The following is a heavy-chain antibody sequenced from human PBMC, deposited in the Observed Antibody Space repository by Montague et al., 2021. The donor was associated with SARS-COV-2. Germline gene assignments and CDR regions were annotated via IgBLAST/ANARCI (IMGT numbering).Heavy chain of an antibody. CDR3: ARLWDTVYYYYGMDV. CDR1: GGPISSSSYY. J-gene: IGHJ6*02. V-gene: IGHV4-39*01. Sequence: SETLSLTCAVSGGPISSSSYYWGWIRQPPGKGLAWIGSIHYSGSTYYNPSLKSRVSISVDTSKNQFSLKLSSVTAADTAVYYCARLWDTVYYYYGMDVWGQGTTVTVSS. CDR2: IHYSGST. D-gene: IGHD1-26*01.